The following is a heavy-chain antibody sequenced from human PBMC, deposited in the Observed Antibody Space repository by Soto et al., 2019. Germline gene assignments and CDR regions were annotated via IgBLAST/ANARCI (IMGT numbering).Heavy chain of an antibody. Sequence: PGESLKISCTASGYNFDTYWIGWVRQMPGKGLEGMGIIYPDDLDTRYSQSFQGHFTMSVAKSINTAFLQWNNLETSDTAMYYCARLLGYRFRHKEFFDYWGPGTPLTVSS. V-gene: IGHV5-51*03. CDR2: IYPDDLDT. J-gene: IGHJ4*02. D-gene: IGHD5-18*01. CDR1: GYNFDTYW. CDR3: ARLLGYRFRHKEFFDY.